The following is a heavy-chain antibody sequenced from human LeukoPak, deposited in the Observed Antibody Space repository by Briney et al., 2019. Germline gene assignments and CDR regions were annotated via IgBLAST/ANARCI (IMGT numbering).Heavy chain of an antibody. CDR1: GFTFSSHS. CDR3: ARAGGSYWGAVDY. D-gene: IGHD1-26*01. Sequence: GGSLRLSCAASGFTFSSHSMNWVRQAPGKGLEWVSYISSSSSYIYYADSVKGRFAISRDNAKNSLYLQMNSLRAEDTAVYYCARAGGSYWGAVDYWGQGTLVTVSS. J-gene: IGHJ4*02. CDR2: ISSSSSYI. V-gene: IGHV3-21*01.